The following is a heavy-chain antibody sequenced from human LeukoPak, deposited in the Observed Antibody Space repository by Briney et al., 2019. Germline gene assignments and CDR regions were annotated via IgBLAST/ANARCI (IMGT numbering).Heavy chain of an antibody. D-gene: IGHD1-26*01. J-gene: IGHJ4*02. V-gene: IGHV4-34*01. Sequence: PSETLSLTCAVYGGSFSGYYWSWIRRSPGKGLEWIGEINHSGSTNYNPSLKSRVTISVDTSKNQFSLNLSSVTAADTAMYYCAYSGSYYPDYWGQGTLVTVSS. CDR2: INHSGST. CDR3: AYSGSYYPDY. CDR1: GGSFSGYY.